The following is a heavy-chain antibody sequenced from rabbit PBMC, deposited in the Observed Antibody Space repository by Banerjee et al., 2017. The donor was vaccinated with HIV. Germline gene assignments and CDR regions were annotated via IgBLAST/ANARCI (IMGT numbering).Heavy chain of an antibody. Sequence: QQQLEESGGGLVKPEGSLTLTCKASGLDFSSNVMCWVRQAPGKGLEWIGCIGTDSRGSSYYASWAKGRFTISRTSSTTVTLQMTSLTAADTATYFCARKGVLAGEYDLWGPGTLVTVS. V-gene: IGHV1S45*01. D-gene: IGHD4-1*01. CDR2: IGTDSRGSS. CDR3: ARKGVLAGEYDL. J-gene: IGHJ4*01. CDR1: GLDFSSNV.